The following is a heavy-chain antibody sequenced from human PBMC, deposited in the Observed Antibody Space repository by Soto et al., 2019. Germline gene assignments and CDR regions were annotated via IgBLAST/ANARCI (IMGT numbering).Heavy chain of an antibody. D-gene: IGHD2-2*01. Sequence: PSETLSLTCAVYGGSFSGYYWSWIRQPPGKGLEWIGEINHSGSTNYNPSLKSRVTISVDTSKNQFSLKLSSVTAADTAVYYCARLGYCTSTRCYDGMDVWGQGTTVTVSS. CDR1: GGSFSGYY. V-gene: IGHV4-34*01. CDR2: INHSGST. CDR3: ARLGYCTSTRCYDGMDV. J-gene: IGHJ6*02.